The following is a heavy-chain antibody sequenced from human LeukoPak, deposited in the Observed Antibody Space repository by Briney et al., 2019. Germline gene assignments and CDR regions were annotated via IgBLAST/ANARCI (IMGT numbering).Heavy chain of an antibody. CDR2: INPSGGGT. Sequence: ASVKVSCKASGYTFTTFYMHWVRQAPGQGLEWMGIINPSGGGTSYAQKFQGRVTMTRDTSTSTVHMELSSLRSEDTAVYYCASQYYYDSSGYYNGLDYWGQGTPVTVSS. CDR1: GYTFTTFY. J-gene: IGHJ4*02. D-gene: IGHD3-22*01. V-gene: IGHV1-46*01. CDR3: ASQYYYDSSGYYNGLDY.